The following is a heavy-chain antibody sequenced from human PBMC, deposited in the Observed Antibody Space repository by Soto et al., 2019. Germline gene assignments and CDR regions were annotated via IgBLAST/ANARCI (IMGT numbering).Heavy chain of an antibody. V-gene: IGHV4-34*01. CDR3: ARGRPWRDYIWGSYRYKGLDY. D-gene: IGHD3-16*02. J-gene: IGHJ4*02. CDR2: INHSGST. Sequence: PSETLSLTCAVYGGSFSGYYWSWIPQPPGKGLEWIEEINHSGSTNYNPSLKSRVTISVDTSKNQFSLKLSSVTAADTAVYYCARGRPWRDYIWGSYRYKGLDYWGQGTLVSVSS. CDR1: GGSFSGYY.